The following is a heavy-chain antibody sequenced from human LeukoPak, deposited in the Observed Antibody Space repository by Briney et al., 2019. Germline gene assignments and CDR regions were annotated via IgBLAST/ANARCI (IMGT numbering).Heavy chain of an antibody. V-gene: IGHV3-21*01. CDR1: GFTFSSYS. Sequence: KPGGSLRLSCAASGFTFSSYSMNWVRQAPGKGLEWVSSISTSNNYICYADSVKGRFTISRDNAKNSLYLQMNSLRAEDTAVYYCVREDYRTGHWFFDHWGRGTLVTVSS. CDR2: ISTSNNYI. J-gene: IGHJ2*01. CDR3: VREDYRTGHWFFDH. D-gene: IGHD4/OR15-4a*01.